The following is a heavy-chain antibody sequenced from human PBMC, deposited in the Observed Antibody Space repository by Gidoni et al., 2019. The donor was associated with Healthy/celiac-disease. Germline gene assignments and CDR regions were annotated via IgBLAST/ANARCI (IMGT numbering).Heavy chain of an antibody. CDR1: GYSFTSYC. D-gene: IGHD3-16*01. V-gene: IGHV5-51*01. CDR3: ARLVGVVRNYDYVWGSFDY. Sequence: EVQLVQSGAEVKKPGESLKISCMGSGYSFTSYCIGWVRQMPGNGLEWMGIIYPGDSDTRYSPSFQGQVTISADKSISTAYLQWSSLKASDTAMYYCARLVGVVRNYDYVWGSFDYWGQGTLVTVSS. CDR2: IYPGDSDT. J-gene: IGHJ4*02.